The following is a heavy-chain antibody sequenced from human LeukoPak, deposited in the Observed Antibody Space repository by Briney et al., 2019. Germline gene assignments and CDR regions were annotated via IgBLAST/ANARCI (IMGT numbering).Heavy chain of an antibody. V-gene: IGHV1-24*01. D-gene: IGHD1-14*01. CDR2: FDPEDGET. CDR1: GYTLTELS. CDR3: AKDRSNHLYNPEAFDI. Sequence: ASVKVSCKVSGYTLTELSMHWVRQAPGKGLEWMGGFDPEDGETIYAQKFQGRVTMTEDTSTDTAYMELSSLRSEDTAVYYCAKDRSNHLYNPEAFDIWGQGTMVTVSS. J-gene: IGHJ3*02.